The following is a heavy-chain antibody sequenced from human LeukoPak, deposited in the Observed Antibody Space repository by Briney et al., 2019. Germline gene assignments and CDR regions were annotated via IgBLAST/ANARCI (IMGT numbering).Heavy chain of an antibody. D-gene: IGHD3-22*01. CDR1: GFTFSSYS. CDR3: ARGYYYDSSGYYLYDY. CDR2: ISSSSSYI. J-gene: IGHJ4*02. Sequence: GGSLRLSCAASGFTFSSYSMNWVRQAPGKGLEWVSSISSSSSYIYYADSVKGRFTISRDNAKNSLYLQMNSLRAEDTAVYYCARGYYYDSSGYYLYDYWGQGTLVTVS. V-gene: IGHV3-21*01.